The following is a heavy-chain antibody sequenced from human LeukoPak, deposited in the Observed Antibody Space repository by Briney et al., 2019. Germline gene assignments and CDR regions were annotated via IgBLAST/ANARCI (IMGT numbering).Heavy chain of an antibody. V-gene: IGHV4-61*02. D-gene: IGHD2-21*01. CDR3: ASLGGDNYFDY. J-gene: IGHJ4*02. CDR1: GGSISSGSYY. Sequence: SQTLSLTCTVSGGSISSGSYYWSWIRQPAGKGLEWIGRLYTSGSTNYNPSLKSRVTISVDRSKNQFSLKLSSVTAADTAVYYCASLGGDNYFDYWGQGTLVTVSS. CDR2: LYTSGST.